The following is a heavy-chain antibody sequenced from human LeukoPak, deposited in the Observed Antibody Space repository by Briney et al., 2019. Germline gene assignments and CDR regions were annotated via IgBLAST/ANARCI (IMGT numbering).Heavy chain of an antibody. CDR2: INPNSGGT. CDR3: ARGRSRRITIFGVVNNWFDP. CDR1: GYTFTGYY. Sequence: GASVKVSCKASGYTFTGYYMHWVRQAPGQGLEWMGWINPNSGGTNYAQKFQGWVTMTRDTSISTAYMELSRLRSDDTAVYYCARGRSRRITIFGVVNNWFDPWGQGTLVTVSS. D-gene: IGHD3-3*01. V-gene: IGHV1-2*04. J-gene: IGHJ5*02.